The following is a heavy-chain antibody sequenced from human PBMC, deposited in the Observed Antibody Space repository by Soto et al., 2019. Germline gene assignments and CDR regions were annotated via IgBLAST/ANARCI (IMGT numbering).Heavy chain of an antibody. CDR3: AKVPYGDYEVDWYFDR. J-gene: IGHJ2*01. CDR1: GFTFSSYA. CDR2: ISGSGGST. V-gene: IGHV3-23*01. Sequence: EVQLLESGGGLVQPGGSLRLSCAASGFTFSSYAMSWVRQAPGKGLEWVSAISGSGGSTYYADSVKGRFTISRDNSKNTLYLQMNSLRAEDTAVYYCAKVPYGDYEVDWYFDRWGRGTLVTVSS. D-gene: IGHD4-17*01.